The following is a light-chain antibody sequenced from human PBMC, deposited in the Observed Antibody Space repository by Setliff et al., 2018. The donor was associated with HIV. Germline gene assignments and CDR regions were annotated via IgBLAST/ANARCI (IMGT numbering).Light chain of an antibody. CDR2: EVI. V-gene: IGLV2-23*02. CDR3: CSYSRSNTFV. J-gene: IGLJ1*01. CDR1: SSDVGAYNL. Sequence: QSALTQPASVSGSPGQSITISCTGSSSDVGAYNLVSWYQQSPSKVPKLMIFEVIKRPSGVSNRFSGSKSVNTASLTISGLQDEGEADYYCCSYSRSNTFVFGTGTKVTV.